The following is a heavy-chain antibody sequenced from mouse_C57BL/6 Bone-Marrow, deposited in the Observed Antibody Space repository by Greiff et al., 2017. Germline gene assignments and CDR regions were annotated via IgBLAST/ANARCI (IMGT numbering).Heavy chain of an antibody. CDR1: GFSFNTYA. CDR3: VRRGDSSGYYAMDY. J-gene: IGHJ4*01. V-gene: IGHV10-1*01. D-gene: IGHD3-2*02. CDR2: IRSKSNNYAT. Sequence: EVMLVESGGGLVQPKGSLKLSCAASGFSFNTYAMNWVRQAPGKGLEWVARIRSKSNNYATYYADSVKDRFTISRDDSESMLYLQMNNLKTEDTAMYYCVRRGDSSGYYAMDYWGQGTSVTVSS.